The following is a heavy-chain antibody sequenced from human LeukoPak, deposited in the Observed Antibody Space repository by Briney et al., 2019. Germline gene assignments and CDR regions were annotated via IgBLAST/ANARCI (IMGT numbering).Heavy chain of an antibody. CDR1: GYTFTSYG. V-gene: IGHV1-18*01. Sequence: ASVKVSCKATGYTFTSYGISWVRQAPGQGLEWMGWISAYNGNTNYAQKLQGRVTMTTDTSTSTAYMELRSLRSDDTAVYYCARDYDSRPWFDPWGQGTLVTVSS. J-gene: IGHJ5*02. D-gene: IGHD3-22*01. CDR3: ARDYDSRPWFDP. CDR2: ISAYNGNT.